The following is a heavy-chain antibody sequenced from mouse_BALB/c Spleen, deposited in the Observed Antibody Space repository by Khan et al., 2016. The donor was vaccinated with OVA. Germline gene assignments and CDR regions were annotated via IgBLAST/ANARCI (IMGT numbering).Heavy chain of an antibody. Sequence: QIQLVQSGPELKKPGETVKISCKASGYTFTNYGMNWVKQAPGKGLKWMGWINTYTGEPTYADDFKGRFAFSLETSASTAYLKINNLKNEDTATCVCARTGGYFVDWGAGTTVTVSS. CDR3: ARTGGYFVD. V-gene: IGHV9-3-1*01. CDR1: GYTFTNYG. J-gene: IGHJ1*01. D-gene: IGHD4-1*01. CDR2: INTYTGEP.